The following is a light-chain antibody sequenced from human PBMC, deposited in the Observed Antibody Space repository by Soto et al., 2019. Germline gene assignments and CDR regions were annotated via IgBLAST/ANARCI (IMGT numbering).Light chain of an antibody. CDR2: EVS. CDR1: QSLLHSDGKTY. V-gene: IGKV2D-29*01. CDR3: MQSIQFPIT. J-gene: IGKJ5*01. Sequence: DIVLTQTPLSLSVTPGQPASISCKPSQSLLHSDGKTYLYGHLQKPGHPPQLMIYEVSNRFSGVTGRFSGTGPWTDFTPEISRVQAEDVGFYYCMQSIQFPITFGQGTRL.